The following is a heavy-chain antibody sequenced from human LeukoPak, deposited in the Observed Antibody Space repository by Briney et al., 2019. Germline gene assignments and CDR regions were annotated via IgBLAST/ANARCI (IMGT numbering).Heavy chain of an antibody. V-gene: IGHV5-51*01. CDR1: GYRFTSYW. D-gene: IGHD3-16*02. J-gene: IGHJ4*02. Sequence: GASLKISCKGSGYRFTSYWIGWVRQMPGKGLEWMGIIYPGDSDTRYSPSFQGQVTISADKSISTAYLQWSSLKASDTAMYYCASGLSRSFANFDYWGQGTLVTVSS. CDR2: IYPGDSDT. CDR3: ASGLSRSFANFDY.